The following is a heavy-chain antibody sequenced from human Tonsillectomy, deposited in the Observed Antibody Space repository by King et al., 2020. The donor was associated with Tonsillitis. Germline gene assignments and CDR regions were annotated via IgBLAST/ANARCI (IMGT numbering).Heavy chain of an antibody. CDR2: IKEDGREK. CDR1: GFTSSNYW. J-gene: IGHJ3*02. CDR3: ARDPGSDAFDI. V-gene: IGHV3-7*01. D-gene: IGHD1-26*01. Sequence: VQLVESGGGLVQPGGSLRLSCAVSGFTSSNYWMSWVRQAPGEGLEWVAHIKEDGREKYYVDSVKGRFTISRDNAKNSLYLQMNSLRAEDTAVYYCARDPGSDAFDIWGQGTLVSVSS.